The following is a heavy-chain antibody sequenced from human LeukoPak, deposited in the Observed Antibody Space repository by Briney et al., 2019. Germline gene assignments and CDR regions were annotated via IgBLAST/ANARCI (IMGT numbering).Heavy chain of an antibody. J-gene: IGHJ3*02. Sequence: PGGSLRLSCAASGFTFGSYSINWVRQAPGKGLEWVSSIDSSSSYIYYADSVKGRFTISRDNAKNSLFLQMNSLRVEDTAVYYCARPGITGTMGYGAFDIWGQGTRVTVSS. CDR2: IDSSSSYI. CDR1: GFTFGSYS. D-gene: IGHD1-7*01. CDR3: ARPGITGTMGYGAFDI. V-gene: IGHV3-21*01.